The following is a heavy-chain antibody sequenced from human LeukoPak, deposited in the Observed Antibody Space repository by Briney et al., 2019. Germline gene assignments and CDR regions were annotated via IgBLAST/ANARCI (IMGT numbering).Heavy chain of an antibody. V-gene: IGHV4-39*07. CDR3: TREYGFMTTVFHAFDI. CDR1: GGSISSSSYY. D-gene: IGHD4-17*01. Sequence: PSETLSLTCTVSGGSISSSSYYWGWIRQPPGKGLEWIGSIYYSGSTYYNPSLKSRVTISLDTSKNQFSLKLSSVTAADTAIYYCTREYGFMTTVFHAFDIWGQGTMVTVSS. CDR2: IYYSGST. J-gene: IGHJ3*02.